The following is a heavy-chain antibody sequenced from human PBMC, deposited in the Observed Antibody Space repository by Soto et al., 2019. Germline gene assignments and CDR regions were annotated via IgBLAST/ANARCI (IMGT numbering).Heavy chain of an antibody. CDR1: GFTFSSYS. CDR3: ANALYSGGKTTIDD. Sequence: LRLSCAASGFTFSSYSMNWVRQAPGKGLEWVSAISSSGGSTYYADSVKGRFTISRDNSKNTLYLQMNSLRAEDTAVYYCANALYSGGKTTIDDSGQRAPVTVSS. D-gene: IGHD5-12*01. J-gene: IGHJ4*02. V-gene: IGHV3-23*01. CDR2: ISSSGGST.